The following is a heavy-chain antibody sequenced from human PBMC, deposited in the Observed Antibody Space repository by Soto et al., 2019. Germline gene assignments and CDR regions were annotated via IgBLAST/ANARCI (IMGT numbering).Heavy chain of an antibody. J-gene: IGHJ4*02. Sequence: EVQLVESGGGLVQPGGSLILSCAASGFTFSSYSMNWVRQAPGKGLEWVSYISSSSSTIHYADSVKGRFTISRDNAKNSLYLQMNSLRAEDTAVYYCARDDYPSYYDSSSYHFDYWVQGTLVTVSS. V-gene: IGHV3-48*01. CDR1: GFTFSSYS. D-gene: IGHD3-22*01. CDR3: ARDDYPSYYDSSSYHFDY. CDR2: ISSSSSTI.